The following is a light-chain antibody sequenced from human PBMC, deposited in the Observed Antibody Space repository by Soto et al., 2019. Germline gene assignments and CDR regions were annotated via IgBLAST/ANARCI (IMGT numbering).Light chain of an antibody. J-gene: IGLJ2*01. CDR3: GTWDTNLGARV. CDR2: DFN. CDR1: TSNIGSNY. Sequence: QSVLTQPPSVSADPGQKVTISCSGSTSNIGSNYVGWYRQVPGTAPELLIFDFNKRPSGIPDRFSASKSGTSAALVITGLQAGDEAVYYCGTWDTNLGARVFGGGTQLTVL. V-gene: IGLV1-51*01.